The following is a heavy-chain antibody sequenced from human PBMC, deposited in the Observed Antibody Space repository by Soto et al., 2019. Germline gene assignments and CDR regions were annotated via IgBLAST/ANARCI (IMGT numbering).Heavy chain of an antibody. Sequence: LSLTCTVSGGSISNGGYYWNWVRQHPGKGLEWIGYIHYSGSTWYNPSLESRVTISVETAKDQFSLKLRSVTAADTAVYYCARGRGSGSYAAYYFDSWGQGTLVTVSS. CDR3: ARGRGSGSYAAYYFDS. D-gene: IGHD3-10*01. J-gene: IGHJ4*01. V-gene: IGHV4-31*03. CDR2: IHYSGST. CDR1: GGSISNGGYY.